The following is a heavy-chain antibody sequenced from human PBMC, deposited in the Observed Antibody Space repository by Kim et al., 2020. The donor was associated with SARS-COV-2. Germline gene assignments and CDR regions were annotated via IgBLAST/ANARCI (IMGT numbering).Heavy chain of an antibody. Sequence: SVKVSCKASGGTFSSYAISWVRQAPGQGLEWMGRIIPILGIANYAQKFQGRVTITADKSTSTAYMELSSLRSEDTAVYYCARGKARGWNNCNNEDIYFDYWGQGTLVTVSS. CDR1: GGTFSSYA. V-gene: IGHV1-69*04. D-gene: IGHD1-20*01. J-gene: IGHJ4*02. CDR3: ARGKARGWNNCNNEDIYFDY. CDR2: IIPILGIA.